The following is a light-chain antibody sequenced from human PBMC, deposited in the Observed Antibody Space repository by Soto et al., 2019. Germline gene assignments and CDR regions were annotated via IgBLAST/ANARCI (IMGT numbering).Light chain of an antibody. V-gene: IGKV3-15*01. Sequence: EIVMTQSPATLSVSPGERVTLSCRASQSVVSNLAWYQQKPGQVPRLLIYGESSRATGIPTTFSGSGSGAEFTLTISSLQSEDFAIYYCQQYSNWPFTFGQGTKLEIK. CDR1: QSVVSN. CDR2: GES. J-gene: IGKJ2*01. CDR3: QQYSNWPFT.